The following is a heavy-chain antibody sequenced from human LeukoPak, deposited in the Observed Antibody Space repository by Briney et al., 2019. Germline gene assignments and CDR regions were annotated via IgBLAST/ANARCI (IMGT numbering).Heavy chain of an antibody. CDR1: GYTFSSYS. Sequence: GRCLRLSYAASGYTFSSYSINWVRQASGKGLEWISYVGIDSGNTKYADSVKGRFTISGDRAKNSVFLQMSSLRVEDTAVYYCARDHRYAFDNWGQGVLVTVSS. J-gene: IGHJ4*02. V-gene: IGHV3-48*04. D-gene: IGHD5-12*01. CDR3: ARDHRYAFDN. CDR2: VGIDSGNT.